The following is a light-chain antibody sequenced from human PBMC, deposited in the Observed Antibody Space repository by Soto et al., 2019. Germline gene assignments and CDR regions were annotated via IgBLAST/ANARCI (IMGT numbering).Light chain of an antibody. Sequence: QSVLTQPPSASGSPGQSVAISCTGTSSDVGGYNYVSWYQQHPGKAPKLMIYEVNKRPSGVPDRFSGSKCANTASLTVSSLQAEDEADYYCSSYAGSSNVFGTGTKLTV. CDR2: EVN. V-gene: IGLV2-8*01. CDR3: SSYAGSSNV. J-gene: IGLJ1*01. CDR1: SSDVGGYNY.